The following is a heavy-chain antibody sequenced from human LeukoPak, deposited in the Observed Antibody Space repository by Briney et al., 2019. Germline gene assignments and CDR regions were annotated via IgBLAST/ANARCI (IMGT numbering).Heavy chain of an antibody. D-gene: IGHD2-8*02. V-gene: IGHV1-2*02. Sequence: TSGRVSCKASGYTFTDYYIHWVRQAPGQGLEYMGWISPNSGGTNYAPMFQGRVTMTSDTSNNTAFMELRSLRSDDTAVFYCARDSTGGYPDYWGQGTLVT. CDR2: ISPNSGGT. CDR1: GYTFTDYY. CDR3: ARDSTGGYPDY. J-gene: IGHJ4*02.